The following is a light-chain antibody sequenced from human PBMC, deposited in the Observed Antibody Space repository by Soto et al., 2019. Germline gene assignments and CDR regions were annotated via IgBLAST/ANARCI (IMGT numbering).Light chain of an antibody. CDR1: SSDVGGYNY. Sequence: QSVLTQPASVSGSPGQSITISCTGTSSDVGGYNYVSWYQLHPGKAPKLIIYEVNNRPSGLSNRFSGSKSGNTASLTISGLQAEDEADYYCSSYTSSSTGVFGTGTKLTVL. J-gene: IGLJ1*01. V-gene: IGLV2-14*01. CDR3: SSYTSSSTGV. CDR2: EVN.